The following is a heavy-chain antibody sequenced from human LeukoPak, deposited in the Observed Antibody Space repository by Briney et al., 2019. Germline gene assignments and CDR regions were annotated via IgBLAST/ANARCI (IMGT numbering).Heavy chain of an antibody. Sequence: GGSLRLSCAASGFIFSTYAMTWVRQAPGKGLEWVSIISGTGYSTYYTDSVEGRFTISRDNSKNTLYMQMNSLRAEDTAIYYCARQNGGNPASYFDYWGQGTLVTVSS. J-gene: IGHJ4*02. D-gene: IGHD4-23*01. CDR3: ARQNGGNPASYFDY. CDR2: ISGTGYST. V-gene: IGHV3-23*01. CDR1: GFIFSTYA.